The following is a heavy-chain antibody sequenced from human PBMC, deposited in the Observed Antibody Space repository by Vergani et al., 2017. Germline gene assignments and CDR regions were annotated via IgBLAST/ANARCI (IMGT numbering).Heavy chain of an antibody. V-gene: IGHV1-46*01. Sequence: QVQLVQSGAEVKKPGASVKVSCKASGYTFTSYYMHWVRQAPGQGLEWMGIINPSGGSTSYAQKFQGRVTMTRDTSTSTVYMELSSLRSEDTAVYYCARVEAGPLYYYYGMDVWGQGTTVTVSS. J-gene: IGHJ6*02. CDR3: ARVEAGPLYYYYGMDV. D-gene: IGHD3-3*01. CDR1: GYTFTSYY. CDR2: INPSGGST.